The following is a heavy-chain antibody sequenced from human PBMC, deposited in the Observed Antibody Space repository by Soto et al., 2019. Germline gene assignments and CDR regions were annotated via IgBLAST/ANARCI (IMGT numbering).Heavy chain of an antibody. Sequence: EVQLVESGGGLVQPGGSLRLSCAASGFTFSSYWMHRVRQAPGKGLVWVSRINSDGSSTSYADSVKGRFTISRDNVKNTLYLQMKSRRAEDTAVYYCARGHCSGCSCYSPPYYYGMDVWGQGTTVTVSS. V-gene: IGHV3-74*01. CDR3: ARGHCSGCSCYSPPYYYGMDV. CDR2: INSDGSST. J-gene: IGHJ6*02. CDR1: GFTFSSYW. D-gene: IGHD2-15*01.